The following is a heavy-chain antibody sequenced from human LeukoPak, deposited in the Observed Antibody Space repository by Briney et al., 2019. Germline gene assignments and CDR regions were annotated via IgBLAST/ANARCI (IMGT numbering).Heavy chain of an antibody. D-gene: IGHD5-12*01. CDR3: ARGTRWLRFDY. Sequence: SETLSLTCAVYGGSFSGYYWSWIRQPPGKGLEWIGEINHSGSTNYNPSLKSRVTISVDTSKNQFSPKLSSVTAADTAVYYCARGTRWLRFDYWGQGTLVTVSS. CDR2: INHSGST. J-gene: IGHJ4*02. CDR1: GGSFSGYY. V-gene: IGHV4-34*01.